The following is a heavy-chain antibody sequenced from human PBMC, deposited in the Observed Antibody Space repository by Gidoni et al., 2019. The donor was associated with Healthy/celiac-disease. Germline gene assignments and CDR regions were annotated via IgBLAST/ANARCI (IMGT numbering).Heavy chain of an antibody. CDR2: INHSGST. J-gene: IGHJ6*02. V-gene: IGHV4-34*01. D-gene: IGHD2-15*01. CDR3: ARGLGYCSGGSCYSYGMDV. CDR1: GGSFSGYY. Sequence: QVQLQQWGAGLLKPSETLSLTCAVYGGSFSGYYWSWIRQPPGKGLEWIGEINHSGSTYYNPSLKSRVTISVDTSKNQFSLKLSSVTAADTAVYYCARGLGYCSGGSCYSYGMDVWGQGTTVTVSS.